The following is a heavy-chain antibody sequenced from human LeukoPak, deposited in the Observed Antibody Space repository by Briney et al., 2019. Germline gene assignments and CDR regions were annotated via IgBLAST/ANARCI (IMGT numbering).Heavy chain of an antibody. J-gene: IGHJ4*02. CDR2: INPNSGGT. CDR3: ARAGGVATIPLGGY. D-gene: IGHD5-12*01. V-gene: IGHV1-2*02. Sequence: INPNSGGTNYAQKFQGRVTMTRDTSISTAYMELSRLRSDDTAVYYCARAGGVATIPLGGYWGQGTLVTVSS.